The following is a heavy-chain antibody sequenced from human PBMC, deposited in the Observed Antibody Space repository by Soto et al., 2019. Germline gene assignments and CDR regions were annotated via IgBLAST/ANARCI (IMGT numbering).Heavy chain of an antibody. CDR2: ISYDGRDK. V-gene: IGHV3-30-3*01. CDR3: ARDLRFVADYYFDY. Sequence: GGSLRLSCAASGFTFSRYAVHWVRQAPGKGLEWVAVISYDGRDKHHADSVKGRFTISRDNSDNTMYLQMNSLRPEDTAVYYCARDLRFVADYYFDYWGQGTLVTVSS. J-gene: IGHJ4*02. D-gene: IGHD3-16*01. CDR1: GFTFSRYA.